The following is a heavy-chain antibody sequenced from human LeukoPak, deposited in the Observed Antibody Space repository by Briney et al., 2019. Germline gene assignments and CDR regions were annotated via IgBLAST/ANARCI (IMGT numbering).Heavy chain of an antibody. CDR1: GFTFSSYA. CDR3: ATGSAYSSSWRGKFDY. V-gene: IGHV3-23*01. J-gene: IGHJ4*02. CDR2: ISGSGGST. Sequence: GGSLRLSCAASGFTFSSYAMSWVRQAPGKGLEWVSAISGSGGSTYYADSVKGRFTISRDNSKNTLYLQMNSLRAEDTAVYYCATGSAYSSSWRGKFDYWGQGTLVTVSS. D-gene: IGHD6-13*01.